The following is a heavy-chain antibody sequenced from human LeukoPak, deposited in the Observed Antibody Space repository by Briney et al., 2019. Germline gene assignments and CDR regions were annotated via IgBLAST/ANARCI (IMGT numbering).Heavy chain of an antibody. V-gene: IGHV1-69*05. CDR2: IIPIFGTT. CDR1: GYTFTGYY. CDR3: ARGLSDTYCSGGSCYSDH. D-gene: IGHD2-15*01. J-gene: IGHJ5*02. Sequence: SVKVSCKASGYTFTGYYMHWVRQAPGQGLEWMGAIIPIFGTTNYAQKFQGRVTITTDESTSTAYMELSSLRSADTAIYYCARGLSDTYCSGGSCYSDHWGQGTLVTVSS.